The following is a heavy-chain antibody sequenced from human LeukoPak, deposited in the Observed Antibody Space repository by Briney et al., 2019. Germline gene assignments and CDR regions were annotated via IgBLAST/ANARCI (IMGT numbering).Heavy chain of an antibody. CDR2: ISYDGGNK. Sequence: GGSLRLSCAASGFTFSSYVIHWVRQAPGKGLEWVAVISYDGGNKYYADSVKGRFTISRDNSKNTLYPQMNSLRAEDTAVYYCARSYYYYSMDVWGQGTTVTVSS. CDR3: ARSYYYYSMDV. CDR1: GFTFSSYV. V-gene: IGHV3-30*03. J-gene: IGHJ6*02.